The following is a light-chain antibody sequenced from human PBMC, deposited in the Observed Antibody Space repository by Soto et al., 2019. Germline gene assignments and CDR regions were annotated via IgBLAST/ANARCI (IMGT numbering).Light chain of an antibody. CDR2: AAS. J-gene: IGKJ3*01. CDR3: QEANSFRFT. V-gene: IGKV1-12*01. Sequence: DIQMPQSPSPVSAPVGDRVTIPCRASKGTSSWLAWYQQKPGKAPKLLIYAASSLQSGVQSRCIGGGSGTDFTVTFGSLQPEDFATECCQEANSFRFTFGPGTKVVIK. CDR1: KGTSSW.